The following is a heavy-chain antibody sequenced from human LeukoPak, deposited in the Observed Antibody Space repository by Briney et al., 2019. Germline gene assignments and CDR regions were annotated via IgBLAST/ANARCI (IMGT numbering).Heavy chain of an antibody. V-gene: IGHV3-21*01. D-gene: IGHD3-9*01. Sequence: GGSLRLSCAASGFTFSDYNMNWVRQAPGKGLEWVSAISSSSSYIYYADSVKGRSTISRANAKNSLYLQMSSLRAEDTAVYYCARGTSGGDFDWLLVVPEYTVSYFDYWGQGTLVTVSS. J-gene: IGHJ4*02. CDR2: ISSSSSYI. CDR3: ARGTSGGDFDWLLVVPEYTVSYFDY. CDR1: GFTFSDYN.